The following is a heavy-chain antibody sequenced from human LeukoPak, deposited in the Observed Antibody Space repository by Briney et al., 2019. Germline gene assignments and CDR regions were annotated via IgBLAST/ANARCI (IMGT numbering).Heavy chain of an antibody. V-gene: IGHV4-39*01. J-gene: IGHJ4*02. D-gene: IGHD5-18*01. CDR3: ARHSYRSGNFDY. CDR2: IYYSGST. CDR1: GGSISSSSYY. Sequence: SETLSLTCTVSGGSISSSSYYWGWIRQPPGKGLEWIGSIYYSGSTYYNPSLKSRVTISVDTSKNQFSLKLSSVTAADTAVYYCARHSYRSGNFDYWGQGNLVTVSS.